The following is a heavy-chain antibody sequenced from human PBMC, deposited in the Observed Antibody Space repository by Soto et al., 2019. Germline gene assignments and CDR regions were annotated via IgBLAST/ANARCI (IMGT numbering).Heavy chain of an antibody. CDR3: AHSSWSPSHDAFDI. D-gene: IGHD6-13*01. CDR2: IYWDDDK. Sequence: QITLKESGPTLVKPTQTLTLTCTFSGFSLSTSGVGVGWIRQPPGKALEWLALIYWDDDKRYSPSLKSRLTITKDTSKNQVVLTITNMDPVDTATYYCAHSSWSPSHDAFDIWGQGTMVTVSS. CDR1: GFSLSTSGVG. V-gene: IGHV2-5*02. J-gene: IGHJ3*02.